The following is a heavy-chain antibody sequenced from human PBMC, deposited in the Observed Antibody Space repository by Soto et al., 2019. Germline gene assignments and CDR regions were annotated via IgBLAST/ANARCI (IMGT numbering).Heavy chain of an antibody. CDR2: ITGSSTI. V-gene: IGHV3-48*02. J-gene: IGHJ5*02. Sequence: EVQLVESGGGLVQPGGSLRLSCAASGFSFSSYSMNWVRQAPGKGLEWVSYITGSSTIFYADSVKGRFTISRDNAKNSLYLQMNSLRDEDTAVYYCARDNGKEGSFDPWGQGILVTVSS. CDR3: ARDNGKEGSFDP. CDR1: GFSFSSYS.